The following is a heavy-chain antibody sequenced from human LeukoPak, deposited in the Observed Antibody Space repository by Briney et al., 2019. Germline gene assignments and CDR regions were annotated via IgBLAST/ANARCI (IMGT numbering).Heavy chain of an antibody. CDR1: GGSFSGYY. Sequence: SETLSLTCAVYGGSFSGYYWSWIRQPPGKGLEWIREINHSGSTNYNPSLKSRVTISVDTSKNQFSLKLSSVTAADTAVYYCARGLGYGDGNPWGQGTLVTVSS. CDR2: INHSGST. CDR3: ARGLGYGDGNP. V-gene: IGHV4-34*01. J-gene: IGHJ5*02. D-gene: IGHD4-17*01.